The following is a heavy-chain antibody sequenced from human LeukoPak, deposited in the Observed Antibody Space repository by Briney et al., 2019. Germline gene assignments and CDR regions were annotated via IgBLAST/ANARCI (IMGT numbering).Heavy chain of an antibody. J-gene: IGHJ4*02. D-gene: IGHD6-6*01. CDR1: GFTFSSYA. CDR2: ISGSGGST. V-gene: IGHV3-23*01. Sequence: GGSLRLSCAASGFTFSSYAMSWVRQAPGKGLEWVSAISGSGGSTYYADSVKGWFTISRDNSKNTLYLQMNSLRAEDTAVYYCAKACKGIAARFWADYWGQGTLVTVSS. CDR3: AKACKGIAARFWADY.